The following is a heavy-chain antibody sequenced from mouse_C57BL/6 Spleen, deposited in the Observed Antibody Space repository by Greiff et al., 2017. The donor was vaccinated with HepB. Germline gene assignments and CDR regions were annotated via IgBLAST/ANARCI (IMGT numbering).Heavy chain of an antibody. Sequence: VQLQQPGAELVKPGASVKLSCKASGYTFTSYWMQWVKQRPGQGLEWIGEIDPSDSYTNYNQKFKGKATLTVDTSSSTAYMQLSSLTSEDSAVYYCARSRYGSHWYFDVWGTGTTVTVSS. D-gene: IGHD1-1*01. V-gene: IGHV1-50*01. CDR2: IDPSDSYT. CDR3: ARSRYGSHWYFDV. J-gene: IGHJ1*03. CDR1: GYTFTSYW.